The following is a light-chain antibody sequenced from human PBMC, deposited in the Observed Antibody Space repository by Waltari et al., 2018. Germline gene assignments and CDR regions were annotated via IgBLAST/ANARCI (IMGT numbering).Light chain of an antibody. J-gene: IGLJ3*02. CDR1: SLRTSY. Sequence: SSELTQGPDVSVALGQTVKITCQGESLRTSYASWYQVKPGQAPVLVLFGKEKRPSGIPDRISGYSSGTTSSVTITGAQAEDEADYYCHSRKGSDNQVVFGGGTKLTVL. CDR3: HSRKGSDNQVV. CDR2: GKE. V-gene: IGLV3-19*01.